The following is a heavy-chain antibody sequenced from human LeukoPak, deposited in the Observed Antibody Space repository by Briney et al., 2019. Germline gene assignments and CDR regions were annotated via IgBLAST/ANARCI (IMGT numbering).Heavy chain of an antibody. D-gene: IGHD6-13*01. CDR3: ARVAYSSSWSIYYYYYYGMDV. J-gene: IGHJ6*02. V-gene: IGHV4-34*01. CDR1: GGSFSGYY. CDR2: INHSGST. Sequence: SETLSLTCAVYGGSFSGYYWSWIRQPPGKGLEWIGEINHSGSTNYNPSLKSRVTISVDTSKNQFSLKLSSVTAADTAVYYCARVAYSSSWSIYYYYYYGMDVWSQGTMVTVSS.